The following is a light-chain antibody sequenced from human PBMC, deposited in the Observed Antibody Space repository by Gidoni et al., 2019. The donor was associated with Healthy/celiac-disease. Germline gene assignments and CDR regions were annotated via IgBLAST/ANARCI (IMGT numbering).Light chain of an antibody. J-gene: IGKJ4*01. CDR3: QQYGSSPPLT. Sequence: EIVLTPSPDTLSLSPGERATLSCRASQSVSSSYLAWYQQKPGQAPRLLIYGASSRATGIPDRFSGSGSGTDFTLTISRLEPEDFAVYYCQQYGSSPPLTFGGGTKVEIK. V-gene: IGKV3-20*01. CDR2: GAS. CDR1: QSVSSSY.